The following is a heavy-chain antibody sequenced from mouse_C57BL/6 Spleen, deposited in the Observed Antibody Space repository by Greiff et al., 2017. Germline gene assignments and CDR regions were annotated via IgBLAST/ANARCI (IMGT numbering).Heavy chain of an antibody. Sequence: DVKLQESGAELVRPGASVKLSCTASGFNIKDYYMHWVKQRPEQGLEWIGRIDPEDGDTEYAPKFQGKATMTADTSSNTAYLQLSSLTSEDTAVYYCTRGDYGKGYYFDYWGQGTTLTVSS. CDR2: IDPEDGDT. V-gene: IGHV14-1*01. CDR1: GFNIKDYY. J-gene: IGHJ2*01. D-gene: IGHD1-1*01. CDR3: TRGDYGKGYYFDY.